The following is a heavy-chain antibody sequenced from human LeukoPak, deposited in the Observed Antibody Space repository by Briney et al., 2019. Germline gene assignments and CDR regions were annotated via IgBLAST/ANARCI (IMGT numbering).Heavy chain of an antibody. CDR2: INPNSGGT. J-gene: IGHJ4*02. CDR1: GYAFSGYY. D-gene: IGHD6-13*01. Sequence: ASVKVSCKGSGYAFSGYYMNWGRQAPGQGLELMGWINPNSGGTNYAQKFQGRVTMTRYTSISTVYMELSRLRSDGTAVYYCARDREAVGVSEYWGQGTLVTVSA. CDR3: ARDREAVGVSEY. V-gene: IGHV1-2*02.